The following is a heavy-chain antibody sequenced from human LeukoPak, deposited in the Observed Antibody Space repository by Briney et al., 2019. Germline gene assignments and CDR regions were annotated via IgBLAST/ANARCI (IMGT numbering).Heavy chain of an antibody. V-gene: IGHV3-21*01. Sequence: PGGSLRLSCAASGFAFSTYSMNWVRQAPGKGLEWVSSISSSSTYIYYADSVKGRVTISTDNAKNSLYLQMNSLRAEDTAVYYCARVLSGCETTRCELDYWGQGTLVTVSS. CDR1: GFAFSTYS. J-gene: IGHJ4*02. CDR3: ARVLSGCETTRCELDY. CDR2: ISSSSTYI. D-gene: IGHD1-26*01.